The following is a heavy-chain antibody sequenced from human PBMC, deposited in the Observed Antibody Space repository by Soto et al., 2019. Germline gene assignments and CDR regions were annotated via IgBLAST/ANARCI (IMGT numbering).Heavy chain of an antibody. CDR3: ARRGYSYGSDY. CDR1: GGSFSGYY. CDR2: INHSGST. J-gene: IGHJ4*02. Sequence: QVQLQQWGAGLLKPSETLSLTCAVYGGSFSGYYWSWIRQPPGKGLEWSGEINHSGSTNYNPSLKSRVTISVDTSKNQLSLKLSSVNAADTAVYYCARRGYSYGSDYWGQGTLVTVSS. V-gene: IGHV4-34*01. D-gene: IGHD5-18*01.